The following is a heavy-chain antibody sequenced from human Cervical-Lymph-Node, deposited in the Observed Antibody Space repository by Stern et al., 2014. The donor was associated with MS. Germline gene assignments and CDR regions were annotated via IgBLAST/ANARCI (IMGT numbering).Heavy chain of an antibody. CDR3: ARGAGWFDP. J-gene: IGHJ5*02. Sequence: VQLEESGPGMVKPSETLSLTCTVSGGSISSYYWSLIRQPPGKGLEWIGYIYYSGSTNYNPSLKSRVTISVDTSKNQFSLKLSSVTAADTAVYYCARGAGWFDPWGQGTLVTVSS. V-gene: IGHV4-59*01. CDR1: GGSISSYY. CDR2: IYYSGST.